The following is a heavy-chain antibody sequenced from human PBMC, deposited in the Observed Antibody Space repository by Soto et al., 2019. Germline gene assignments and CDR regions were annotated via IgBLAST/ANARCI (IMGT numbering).Heavy chain of an antibody. J-gene: IGHJ4*02. V-gene: IGHV4-59*08. Sequence: QVQLQESGPGLVKPSETLSLTCTVSGGSISSYYWSWIRQPPGKGLEWIGYIYYSGSTNYNPSLKSRVTISVDTSKNQFSLKLSSVTAADTAVYYCARHVLEMAPFGYWGQGTLVTVSS. CDR1: GGSISSYY. CDR3: ARHVLEMAPFGY. D-gene: IGHD2-8*01. CDR2: IYYSGST.